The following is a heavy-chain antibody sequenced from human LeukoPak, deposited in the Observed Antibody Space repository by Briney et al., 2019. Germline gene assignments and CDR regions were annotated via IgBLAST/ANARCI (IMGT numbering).Heavy chain of an antibody. CDR1: GYSFTSYW. CDR3: ARHSHVDTAMVTIY. V-gene: IGHV5-51*01. D-gene: IGHD5-18*01. J-gene: IGHJ4*02. Sequence: PGESLKISCKGSGYSFTSYWIGWVLQMPGKALEWMGIIYPGDSDTRYSPSFQGQVTISADKSISTAYLQWSSLKASDTAMYYCARHSHVDTAMVTIYWGQGTLVTVSS. CDR2: IYPGDSDT.